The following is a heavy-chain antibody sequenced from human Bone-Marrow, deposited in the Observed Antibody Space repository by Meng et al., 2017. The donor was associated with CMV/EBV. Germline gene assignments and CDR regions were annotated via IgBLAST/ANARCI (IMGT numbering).Heavy chain of an antibody. J-gene: IGHJ6*02. CDR2: ISYDGSNK. CDR3: ARDGPMVRGVMGYHYYGVDV. Sequence: GESLKISCAASGFTFSNYWMHWVRQAPGKGLEWVAVISYDGSNKYYADSVKGRFTISRDNSKNTLYLQMNSLRAEDTAVYYCARDGPMVRGVMGYHYYGVDVWGQGTTVTVSS. CDR1: GFTFSNYW. V-gene: IGHV3-30-3*01. D-gene: IGHD3-10*01.